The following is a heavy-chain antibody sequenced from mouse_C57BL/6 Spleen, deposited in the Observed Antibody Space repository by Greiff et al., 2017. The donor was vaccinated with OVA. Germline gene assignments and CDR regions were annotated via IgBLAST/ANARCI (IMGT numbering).Heavy chain of an antibody. CDR1: GFTFSSYG. J-gene: IGHJ2*01. CDR3: ARHTPGTYFDY. D-gene: IGHD4-1*01. V-gene: IGHV5-6*01. CDR2: ISSGGSYT. Sequence: EVHLVESGGDLVKPGGSLKLSCAASGFTFSSYGMSWVRQTPDTRLEWVATISSGGSYTYYPDSVKGRFTISRDNAKNTLYLQMSSLKSEDTAMYYCARHTPGTYFDYWGQGTTLTVSS.